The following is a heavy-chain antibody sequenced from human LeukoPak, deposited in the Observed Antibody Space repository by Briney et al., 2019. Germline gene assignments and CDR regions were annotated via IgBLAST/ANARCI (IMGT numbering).Heavy chain of an antibody. D-gene: IGHD6-13*01. CDR1: GGSISSYY. CDR3: ARHGGRAAAGWGDNWFDP. CDR2: IYHSGSS. Sequence: SETLSLTCTVSGGSISSYYWSWIRQPPGKGLEWIGYIYHSGSSNHNPSLKSRVTISVDTSKKQFSLKLSSVTAADTAVYYCARHGGRAAAGWGDNWFDPWGREPWSPSPQ. V-gene: IGHV4-59*08. J-gene: IGHJ5*02.